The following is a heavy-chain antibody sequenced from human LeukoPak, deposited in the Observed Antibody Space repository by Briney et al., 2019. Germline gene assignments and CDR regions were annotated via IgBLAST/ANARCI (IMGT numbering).Heavy chain of an antibody. Sequence: ASVKVSCKASGYTFTSYDINWVRQATGQGLEWMGWMNPNSGNTGYAQKFQGRVTMTRNTSISTAYMELSSLRSEDTAVYYCAKEKQEVGATTFDYWGQGTLVTVSS. D-gene: IGHD1-26*01. V-gene: IGHV1-8*01. CDR1: GYTFTSYD. CDR2: MNPNSGNT. CDR3: AKEKQEVGATTFDY. J-gene: IGHJ4*02.